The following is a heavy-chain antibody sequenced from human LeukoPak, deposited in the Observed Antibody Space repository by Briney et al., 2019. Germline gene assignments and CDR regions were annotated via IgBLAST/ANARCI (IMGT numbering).Heavy chain of an antibody. V-gene: IGHV4-34*01. J-gene: IGHJ4*02. CDR1: GGSFSGYY. CDR3: ARKSIVTAGRKPYDF. D-gene: IGHD6-13*01. Sequence: SETLSLTCAVYGGSFSGYYGSWIRQPPGKGLEWIGEINHSGSTNYNPSLKSRVTISVDTSRNQFSLKLSSVTAADTAVYYCARKSIVTAGRKPYDFWDQGTLVTVSP. CDR2: INHSGST.